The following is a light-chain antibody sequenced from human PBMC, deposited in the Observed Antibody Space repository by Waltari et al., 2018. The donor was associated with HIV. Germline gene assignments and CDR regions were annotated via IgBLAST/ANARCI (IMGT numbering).Light chain of an antibody. Sequence: QSVLTQPPSVSGTPGQRVTISCPGASSNIGRNTTNRFQLLPGTAPKLLIYTDNQRPSGVPDRFSGSKSGTSASLAISGLQSEDEADYFCAAWDDSLNGLWVFGGGTKLTVL. V-gene: IGLV1-44*01. CDR1: SSNIGRNT. J-gene: IGLJ3*02. CDR3: AAWDDSLNGLWV. CDR2: TDN.